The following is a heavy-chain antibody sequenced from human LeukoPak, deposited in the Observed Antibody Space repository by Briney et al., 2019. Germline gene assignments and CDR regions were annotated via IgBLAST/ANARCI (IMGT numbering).Heavy chain of an antibody. CDR1: GDSINSENCY. J-gene: IGHJ5*02. Sequence: ASETLSLTCSVSGDSINSENCYWGWIRQPPGKGLEWIGSIYYTGNTYYNTSLKSRVSISVDASKNQFSLSLNFMTAADTAVYYCARSGLWVFTRASWGRGTQVTVSS. D-gene: IGHD3-16*01. CDR2: IYYTGNT. V-gene: IGHV4-39*01. CDR3: ARSGLWVFTRAS.